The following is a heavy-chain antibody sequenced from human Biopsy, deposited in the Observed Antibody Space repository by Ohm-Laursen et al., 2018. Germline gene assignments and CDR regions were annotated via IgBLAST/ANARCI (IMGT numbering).Heavy chain of an antibody. CDR2: INHSGRT. D-gene: IGHD3-22*01. CDR3: VRGVDYYDPYHYYALDV. Sequence: GTLSLTCAVYGESLNGYYWSWIRQTPGKGLEWIGEINHSGRTNYNPSLKSRVTISVDTSKNQFSLKVRSVTAADTAVYYCVRGVDYYDPYHYYALDVWGQGTTVTVSS. J-gene: IGHJ6*02. CDR1: GESLNGYY. V-gene: IGHV4-34*01.